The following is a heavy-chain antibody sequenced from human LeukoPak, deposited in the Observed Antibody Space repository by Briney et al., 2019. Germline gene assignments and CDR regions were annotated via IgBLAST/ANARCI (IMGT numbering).Heavy chain of an antibody. CDR1: GFTFSSYG. CDR2: ISYDGSNK. J-gene: IGHJ4*02. D-gene: IGHD6-19*01. CDR3: AKDFRSGYSSVWWQYYFDY. V-gene: IGHV3-30*18. Sequence: GGSLRLSCAASGFTFSSYGMHWVRQAPGKGLEWVAVISYDGSNKYYADSVKGRFTISRDNSKNTLYLEMNSLRAEDTAVYYCAKDFRSGYSSVWWQYYFDYWGQGTLVTVSS.